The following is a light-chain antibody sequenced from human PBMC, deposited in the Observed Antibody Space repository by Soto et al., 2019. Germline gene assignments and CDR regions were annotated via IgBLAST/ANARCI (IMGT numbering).Light chain of an antibody. J-gene: IGKJ4*01. CDR2: GAS. CDR3: QQYNSWPLS. CDR1: QSVSIN. Sequence: EVVMTQSPATLSVSPGERATLSCRASQSVSINLAWYQKKPGQAPRLLIYGASTRATGIPARFSGGGSGTEFTLTISSLQSEDFALYYCQQYNSWPLSFGGGTKAEIK. V-gene: IGKV3-15*01.